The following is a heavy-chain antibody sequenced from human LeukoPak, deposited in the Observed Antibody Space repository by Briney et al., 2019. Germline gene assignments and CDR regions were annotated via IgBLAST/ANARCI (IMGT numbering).Heavy chain of an antibody. CDR2: INPSGGST. D-gene: IGHD2-15*01. V-gene: IGHV1-46*01. CDR1: GYTFTSYY. J-gene: IGHJ6*01. Sequence: GASVKVSCKASGYTFTSYYMHWVRQAPGQGLEWMGIINPSGGSTSYAQKFQGRVTMTRDTSTSTVYMELSSLRSEDTAVYYCARVVAPLGDYYYYYGMDVWGKGPRSPSPQ. CDR3: ARVVAPLGDYYYYYGMDV.